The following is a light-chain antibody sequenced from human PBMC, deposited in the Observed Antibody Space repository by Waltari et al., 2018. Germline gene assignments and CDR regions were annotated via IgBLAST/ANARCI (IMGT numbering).Light chain of an antibody. Sequence: DIQMRQSPSSLSASLGDRVTLTWRASQGISNYLAWFQQKPGKAPKSLIYGASSLQNGVSSQFSGSGSGTDFTLTISSLQPEDSATYYCQQYLSYPLTIGGGTKVEI. CDR2: GAS. CDR3: QQYLSYPLT. V-gene: IGKV1-16*02. J-gene: IGKJ4*01. CDR1: QGISNY.